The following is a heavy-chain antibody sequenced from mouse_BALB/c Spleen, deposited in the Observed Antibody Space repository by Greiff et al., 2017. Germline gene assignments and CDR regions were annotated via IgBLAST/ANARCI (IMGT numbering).Heavy chain of an antibody. Sequence: EVKLQESGAELVKPGASVKLSCTASGFNIKDTYMHWVKQRPEQGLEWIGRIDPANGNTKYDPKFQGKATITADTSSNTAYLQLSSLTSEDTAVYYCARGDYYGSSPMDYWGQGTSVTVSS. CDR1: GFNIKDTY. V-gene: IGHV14-3*02. D-gene: IGHD1-1*01. CDR2: IDPANGNT. J-gene: IGHJ4*01. CDR3: ARGDYYGSSPMDY.